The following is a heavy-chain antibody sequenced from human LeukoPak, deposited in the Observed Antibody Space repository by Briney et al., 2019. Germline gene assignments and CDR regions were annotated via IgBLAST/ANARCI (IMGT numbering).Heavy chain of an antibody. CDR3: ARHDSWAGWFDP. CDR2: IYSGGTT. Sequence: GGSLRLSCAASGFTVSDNHMSWVRQAPGKGLEWVSVIYSGGTTYSADSVKGRFTISRDNSKNTLYLQMNSLRAEDTAVYYCARHDSWAGWFDPWGQGTLVTVSS. CDR1: GFTVSDNH. J-gene: IGHJ5*02. V-gene: IGHV3-53*01. D-gene: IGHD3-22*01.